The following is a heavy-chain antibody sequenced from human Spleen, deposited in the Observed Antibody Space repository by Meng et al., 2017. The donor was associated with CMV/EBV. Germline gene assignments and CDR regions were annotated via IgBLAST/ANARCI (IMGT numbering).Heavy chain of an antibody. V-gene: IGHV1-46*01. J-gene: IGHJ6*02. CDR3: ARGRGFDFSSGYVANYYYLMDV. CDR2: INPSGGST. D-gene: IGHD3-3*01. CDR1: GYTFTGYY. Sequence: ASVKVSCKASGYTFTGYYMHWVRQAPGQGLEWMGIINPSGGSTTYAQKFQGRITLTRDTSTSTIYMEMTYLRSGDTAVYFCARGRGFDFSSGYVANYYYLMDVWGQGTTVPSP.